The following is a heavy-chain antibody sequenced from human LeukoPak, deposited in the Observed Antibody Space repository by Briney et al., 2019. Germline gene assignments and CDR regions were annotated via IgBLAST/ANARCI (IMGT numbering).Heavy chain of an antibody. CDR2: ISGSAGST. V-gene: IGHV3-23*01. D-gene: IGHD2-2*01. CDR3: ARYCSGASCYLGLDY. J-gene: IGHJ4*02. Sequence: QPGGSLRLSCAASGFTFNNYFMTWVRQAPGKGPEWVSTISGSAGSTYYADFVKGLFTISRDNSRNTLYLQMNSLRADDTAVYYCARYCSGASCYLGLDYWGQGTLVTVSS. CDR1: GFTFNNYF.